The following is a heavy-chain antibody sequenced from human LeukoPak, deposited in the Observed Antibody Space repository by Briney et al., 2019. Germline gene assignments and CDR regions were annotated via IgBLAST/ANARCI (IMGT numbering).Heavy chain of an antibody. D-gene: IGHD2-21*02. V-gene: IGHV3-7*01. CDR2: IKPDGSEK. J-gene: IGHJ4*02. Sequence: GGSLRLSCAASGFTFSNYWMSWVRQAPGKGLEWVANIKPDGSEKYYVDSVKGRFTISRDNAKNSLYLQMNSLRAEDTAIYYCTRDFGSIVVVTAIVDWGQGTLVTVSS. CDR1: GFTFSNYW. CDR3: TRDFGSIVVVTAIVD.